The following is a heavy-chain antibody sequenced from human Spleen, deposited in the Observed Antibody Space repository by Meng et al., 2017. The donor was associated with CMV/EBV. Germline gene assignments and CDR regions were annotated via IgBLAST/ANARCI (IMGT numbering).Heavy chain of an antibody. CDR2: IYYSGST. V-gene: IGHV4-39*01. J-gene: IGHJ4*02. Sequence: TCTVSGGSISSSGYYWGWIRQPPGKGLEWIGSIYYSGSTYYNPSLKSRVTISVDTSKNQFSLKLSSVTAADTAVYYCASQLVPGYFDYWGQGTLVTVSS. D-gene: IGHD6-13*01. CDR3: ASQLVPGYFDY. CDR1: GGSISSSGYY.